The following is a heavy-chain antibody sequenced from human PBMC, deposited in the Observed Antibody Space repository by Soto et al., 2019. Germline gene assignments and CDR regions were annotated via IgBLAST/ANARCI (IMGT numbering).Heavy chain of an antibody. CDR2: FIPMVAMS. Sequence: QVLLVQSGAEVKKPGSSVKVSCTASGGTFSSYTISWVRQALGQGPEWMGRFIPMVAMSDYARRFQGRVTITADTSTSTVYMQLHSLRSEDTAVYYCATNYGSGSTHFDHWGQGTLVTVSS. D-gene: IGHD3-10*01. J-gene: IGHJ4*02. CDR1: GGTFSSYT. CDR3: ATNYGSGSTHFDH. V-gene: IGHV1-69*02.